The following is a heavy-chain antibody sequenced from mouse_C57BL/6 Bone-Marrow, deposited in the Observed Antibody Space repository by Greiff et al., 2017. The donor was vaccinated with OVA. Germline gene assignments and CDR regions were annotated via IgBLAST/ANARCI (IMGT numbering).Heavy chain of an antibody. CDR1: GFTFSDAW. V-gene: IGHV6-6*01. J-gene: IGHJ1*03. CDR3: TRRTTTVVADWYFDV. Sequence: EVQGVESGGGLVQPGGSMKLSCAASGFTFSDAWMDWVRQSPEKGLEWVAEIRNKANNHATYYAESVKGRFTISRDDYKSSVYLQMNSLRAEDTGIYYCTRRTTTVVADWYFDVWGTGTTVTVSS. D-gene: IGHD1-1*01. CDR2: IRNKANNHAT.